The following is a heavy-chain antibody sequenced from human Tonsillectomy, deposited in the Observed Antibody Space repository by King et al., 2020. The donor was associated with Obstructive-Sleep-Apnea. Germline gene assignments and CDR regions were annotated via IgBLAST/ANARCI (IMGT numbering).Heavy chain of an antibody. J-gene: IGHJ4*02. CDR1: GFTFSNAW. CDR2: IKSKTDGGTT. Sequence: VQLVESGGGLVKPGGSLRLSCAASGFTFSNAWMSWVRQSPGKGLEWCGRIKSKTDGGTTDYATPLKGRCTISRDDSKNTLYLQMNSLKTEDTAVYYCTTAYDILTGYYSYWGQGTLVTVSS. CDR3: TTAYDILTGYYSY. V-gene: IGHV3-15*01. D-gene: IGHD3-9*01.